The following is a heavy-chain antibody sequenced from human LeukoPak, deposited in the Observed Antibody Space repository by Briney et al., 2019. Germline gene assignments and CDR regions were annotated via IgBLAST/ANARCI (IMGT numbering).Heavy chain of an antibody. Sequence: GGSLRLSCAGSGFTFSSYAMSWVRQAPGKGLEWVSSISGSGGSTYYADSVKGRFKISRDNSKNTLYLQMNSMRAEDTAVYYCAKDQKYCSGGSCYSDNWFDPWGQGTLVTVSS. J-gene: IGHJ5*02. CDR1: GFTFSSYA. V-gene: IGHV3-23*01. D-gene: IGHD2-15*01. CDR3: AKDQKYCSGGSCYSDNWFDP. CDR2: ISGSGGST.